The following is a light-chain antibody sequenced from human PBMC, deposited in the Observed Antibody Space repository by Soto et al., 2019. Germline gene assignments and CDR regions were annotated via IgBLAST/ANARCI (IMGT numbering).Light chain of an antibody. J-gene: IGLJ1*01. CDR1: SSDVGSYNL. V-gene: IGLV2-14*02. CDR2: EGS. Sequence: QSALTQPASVPGSPGQSITISCTGTSSDVGSYNLVSWYQQHPGKAPKLMIYEGSKRPSGVSNRFSGSKSGNTASLTISGLQAEDEADYYCCSYTTDSTYVFGPGTKVTVL. CDR3: CSYTTDSTYV.